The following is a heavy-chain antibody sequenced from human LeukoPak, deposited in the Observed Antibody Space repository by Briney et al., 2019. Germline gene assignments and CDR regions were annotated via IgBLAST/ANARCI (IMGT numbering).Heavy chain of an antibody. D-gene: IGHD3-9*01. CDR3: ARGYDILTGQVGAFDI. Sequence: SETLSLTCTVSGGSISSYYWSWIRQPAGKGLEWIGRIYTSGSTNYNPSLKSRVTMSVDTSKNQFSLKLSSVTAADAAVYYCARGYDILTGQVGAFDIWGQGTMVTVSS. CDR1: GGSISSYY. V-gene: IGHV4-4*07. J-gene: IGHJ3*02. CDR2: IYTSGST.